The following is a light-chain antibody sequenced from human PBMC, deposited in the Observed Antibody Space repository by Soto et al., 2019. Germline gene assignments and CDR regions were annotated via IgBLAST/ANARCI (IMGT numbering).Light chain of an antibody. V-gene: IGLV2-11*01. Sequence: QSALTQPRSVSGSPGQSVTISCTGTSSDVGGYNFVSWYQQHPGQAPKFMIYDVTKRPSGVPDRFSGSKSGNTASLTISGLQAEDEADYYCCSYVGSYTSYVFGTGTKLTVL. CDR1: SSDVGGYNF. J-gene: IGLJ1*01. CDR3: CSYVGSYTSYV. CDR2: DVT.